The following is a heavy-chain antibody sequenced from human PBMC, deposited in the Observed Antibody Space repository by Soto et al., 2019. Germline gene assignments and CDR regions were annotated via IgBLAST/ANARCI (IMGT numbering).Heavy chain of an antibody. Sequence: QVQLVQSGAEVRKPGASVKVSCEASGYTFTSYDIYWVRQATGQGLEWMGWMNPNTGNSGYAQKLQGRVTMTSDTSISTAHMEMRSLRSEDTAVYYCARRAETNGWNGFGADKYYFDFWGQGTLVTVSS. CDR3: ARRAETNGWNGFGADKYYFDF. D-gene: IGHD1-1*01. CDR2: MNPNTGNS. V-gene: IGHV1-8*01. CDR1: GYTFTSYD. J-gene: IGHJ4*02.